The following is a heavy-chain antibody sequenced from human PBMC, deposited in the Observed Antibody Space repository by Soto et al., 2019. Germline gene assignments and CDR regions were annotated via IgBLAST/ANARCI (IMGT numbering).Heavy chain of an antibody. CDR2: IFSNDEK. V-gene: IGHV2-26*01. D-gene: IGHD2-21*01. CDR3: ARKGGGATPLHFDS. J-gene: IGHJ4*02. CDR1: GFSLSNAKMG. Sequence: QVTLKESGPVLVKPTETLTLTCTVSGFSLSNAKMGVSWIRQPPGKALEWLAHIFSNDEKSYRTSLKSRLTISKDTSKSQVVLTMTNMYPVDTATYYCARKGGGATPLHFDSWGQGTLVTVSS.